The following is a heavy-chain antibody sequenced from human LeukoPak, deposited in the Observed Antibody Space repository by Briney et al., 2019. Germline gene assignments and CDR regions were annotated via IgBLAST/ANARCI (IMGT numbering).Heavy chain of an antibody. CDR1: GYTFTSYD. J-gene: IGHJ4*02. V-gene: IGHV1-8*03. D-gene: IGHD3-9*01. CDR2: MNPNSGNT. CDR3: ARGRGILTGYYLGY. Sequence: ASVKVSCKAPGYTFTSYDINWVRQATGQGLEWMGWMNPNSGNTGYAQKFQGRVTITRNTSISTAYMELSSLRSEDTAVYYCARGRGILTGYYLGYWGQGTLVTVSS.